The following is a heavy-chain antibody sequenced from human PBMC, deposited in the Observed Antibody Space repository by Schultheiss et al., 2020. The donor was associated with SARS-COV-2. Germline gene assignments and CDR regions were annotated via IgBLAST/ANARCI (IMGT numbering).Heavy chain of an antibody. CDR2: ISGSGGST. J-gene: IGHJ6*02. D-gene: IGHD3-3*01. CDR1: GFTFSDYY. Sequence: GGSLRLSCAASGFTFSDYYMSWIRQAPGKGLEWVSAISGSGGSTYYADSVKGRFTISRDNSKNTLYLQMNSLRAEDTAVYYCAREITIFAQGFYGMDVWGRGTTVTVSS. CDR3: AREITIFAQGFYGMDV. V-gene: IGHV3-23*01.